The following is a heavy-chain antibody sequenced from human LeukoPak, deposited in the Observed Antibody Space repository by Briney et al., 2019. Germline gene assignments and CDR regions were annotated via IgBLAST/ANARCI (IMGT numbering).Heavy chain of an antibody. V-gene: IGHV1-69*04. Sequence: SVKVSCKASGGTFSSYAISWVRQAPGQGLERMGRIIPILGIANYAQKFQGRVTITADKSTSTAYMELSSLRSEDTAVYYCARAGSYSFVDYWGQGTLVTVSS. CDR1: GGTFSSYA. CDR3: ARAGSYSFVDY. D-gene: IGHD3-10*01. J-gene: IGHJ4*02. CDR2: IIPILGIA.